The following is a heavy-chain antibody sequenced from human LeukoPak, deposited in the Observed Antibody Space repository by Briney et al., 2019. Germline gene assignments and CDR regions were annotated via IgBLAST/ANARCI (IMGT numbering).Heavy chain of an antibody. D-gene: IGHD6-19*01. V-gene: IGHV1-18*01. CDR3: ARSSGLYYYYYMDV. CDR1: GYTFNSYG. CDR2: ISAYNGHT. J-gene: IGHJ6*03. Sequence: ASVKVSCKASGYTFNSYGISWVRQAPGQGLEWMGWISAYNGHTNYAQKFQGRVTMTTDTSTSTAYMDLRSLRSDDTAVYYCARSSGLYYYYYMDVWGKGTTVTVSS.